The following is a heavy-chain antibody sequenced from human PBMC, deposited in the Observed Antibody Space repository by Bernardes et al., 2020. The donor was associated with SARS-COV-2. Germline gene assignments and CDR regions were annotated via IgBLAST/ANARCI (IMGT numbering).Heavy chain of an antibody. Sequence: SETLSLTCTVSGGSISSSNYYWGWIRQPPGKGLEWIGSIYSSGSAYYNPSLQSRVTESADTSKNQFSLRLSFATAADTAVYYCAGSPCGIDCYIGGLRSWDYGMDVWGQGTTVIVSS. J-gene: IGHJ6*02. CDR1: GGSISSSNYY. V-gene: IGHV4-39*01. D-gene: IGHD2-21*01. CDR2: IYSSGSA. CDR3: AGSPCGIDCYIGGLRSWDYGMDV.